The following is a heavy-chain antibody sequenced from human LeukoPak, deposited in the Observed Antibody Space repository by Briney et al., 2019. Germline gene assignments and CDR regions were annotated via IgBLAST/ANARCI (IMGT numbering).Heavy chain of an antibody. V-gene: IGHV1-2*04. CDR3: ARSIYYDSSGYYQPPDY. D-gene: IGHD3-22*01. Sequence: GASVKASCKASGYTFTGYYMHWVRQAPGQGPEWTGWINPNSGGANYAQKFQGWVTMTRDTSISTAYMELSRLRSDDTAVYYCARSIYYDSSGYYQPPDYWGQGTLVTVSS. CDR2: INPNSGGA. CDR1: GYTFTGYY. J-gene: IGHJ4*02.